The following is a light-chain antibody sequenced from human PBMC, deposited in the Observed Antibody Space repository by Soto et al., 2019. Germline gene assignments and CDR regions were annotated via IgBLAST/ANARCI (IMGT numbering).Light chain of an antibody. J-gene: IGKJ5*01. CDR1: QSLANSF. Sequence: EFVFTQSPGTRSLSPGERATLCCRASQSLANSFIAWYQQKPGQAPRPIIYDTSSRASGIPDRFSGSGYGTDFTLTISRLETEDFAVFYCQQYGTSEIIFGQGTRLEIK. CDR3: QQYGTSEII. CDR2: DTS. V-gene: IGKV3-20*01.